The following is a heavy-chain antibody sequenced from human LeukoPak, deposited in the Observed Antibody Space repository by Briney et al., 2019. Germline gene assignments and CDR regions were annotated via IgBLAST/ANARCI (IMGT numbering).Heavy chain of an antibody. CDR1: GYSISSGYY. CDR2: IHHSGNI. J-gene: IGHJ4*02. D-gene: IGHD5-18*01. CDR3: SRAVDRALYDY. Sequence: SETLSLTCTVSGYSISSGYYWGWIRQPPGQGLEWIGYIHHSGNIYYNPSLNTRVTISLDRSKNQLSLRLSSVTAADTAVYYCSRAVDRALYDYWGQGVLVTVSS. V-gene: IGHV4-38-2*02.